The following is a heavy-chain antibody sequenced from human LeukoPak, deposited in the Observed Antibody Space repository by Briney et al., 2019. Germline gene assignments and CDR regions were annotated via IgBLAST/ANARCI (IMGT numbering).Heavy chain of an antibody. D-gene: IGHD1-14*01. Sequence: SETLSLTCTVSGGSISRDYWSWIRQPPGKGLEWIGYIYYTGSTNYNPSLKSRVTISVDTSKNQFSLELSSVTAADTPMYYCARVTGSITYIDFWGQGILVTVSS. CDR3: ARVTGSITYIDF. V-gene: IGHV4-59*12. CDR1: GGSISRDY. J-gene: IGHJ4*02. CDR2: IYYTGST.